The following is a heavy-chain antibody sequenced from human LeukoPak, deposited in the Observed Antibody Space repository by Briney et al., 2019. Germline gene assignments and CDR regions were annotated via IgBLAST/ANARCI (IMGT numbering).Heavy chain of an antibody. J-gene: IGHJ4*02. CDR1: GYTFTGYL. Sequence: ASVKVSCKASGYTFTGYLMHWVRQAPGQGLEWMGWINPNNGGTTYAQRFQGRVTMTTDTSATTAYMELSRLRSDDTAVYYCARDPASSGSYYDYWGQGTLVSVSS. D-gene: IGHD1-26*01. V-gene: IGHV1-2*02. CDR2: INPNNGGT. CDR3: ARDPASSGSYYDY.